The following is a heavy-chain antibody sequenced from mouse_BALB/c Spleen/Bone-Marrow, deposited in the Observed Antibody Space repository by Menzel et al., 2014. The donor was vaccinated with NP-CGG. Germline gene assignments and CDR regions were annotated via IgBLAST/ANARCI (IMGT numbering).Heavy chain of an antibody. D-gene: IGHD2-4*01. J-gene: IGHJ3*01. CDR2: LWGGGTT. CDR1: GFSLTDYG. Sequence: VMLVESGPGLVAPSQSLSITCTVSGFSLTDYGVSWIRQPPGKGLEWLGVLWGGGTTYYNSTLKSRLSISRDNSKGQGFLKMKRLQADDTAIYYCARHWDYDYGFAYWGQGTLVTVSA. V-gene: IGHV2-6-5*01. CDR3: ARHWDYDYGFAY.